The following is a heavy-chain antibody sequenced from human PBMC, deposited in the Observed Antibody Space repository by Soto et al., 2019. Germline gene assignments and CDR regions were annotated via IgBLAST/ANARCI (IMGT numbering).Heavy chain of an antibody. Sequence: GGSLRLSCAASGFTFSSSEMSWVRQAPGKGLEWISYITSSGSTIYYADSVKGRFTISRDNAKNSLYLQMNSLRAEDMAVYYCASSTVMGNWGQGTLVTVSS. CDR3: ASSTVMGN. CDR2: ITSSGSTI. D-gene: IGHD5-18*01. CDR1: GFTFSSSE. J-gene: IGHJ4*02. V-gene: IGHV3-48*03.